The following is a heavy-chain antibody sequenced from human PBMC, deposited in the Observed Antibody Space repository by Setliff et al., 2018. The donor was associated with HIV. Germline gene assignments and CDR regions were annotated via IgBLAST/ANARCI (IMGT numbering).Heavy chain of an antibody. CDR3: ARGSESLTYFDN. J-gene: IGHJ4*02. CDR1: GFSLSPRGMS. Sequence: ASGPTLVNPTQTLTLTCTFPGFSLSPRGMSVSWIRQPPGKALEWLARIDWDDAKYYSTSLKTRLTISKDTSKNQVVLTMTNMDPVDTATYYCARGSESLTYFDNLGPGTLVTVSS. V-gene: IGHV2-70*11. CDR2: IDWDDAK. D-gene: IGHD3-10*01.